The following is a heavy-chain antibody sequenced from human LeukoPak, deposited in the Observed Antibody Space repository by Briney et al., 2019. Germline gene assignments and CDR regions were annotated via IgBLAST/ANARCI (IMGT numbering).Heavy chain of an antibody. D-gene: IGHD2-2*01. CDR1: GFIFNNYW. V-gene: IGHV3-7*01. Sequence: GGSLRLSCAASGFIFNNYWMNWVRQAPGKGLEWVANMNQDGSAKVYADSVKGRFTISRDNSKNSLYLQMNSLRAEDTAVYFCARAGRYGSASCHHCDNWGQGILVTVSS. CDR3: ARAGRYGSASCHHCDN. CDR2: MNQDGSAK. J-gene: IGHJ4*02.